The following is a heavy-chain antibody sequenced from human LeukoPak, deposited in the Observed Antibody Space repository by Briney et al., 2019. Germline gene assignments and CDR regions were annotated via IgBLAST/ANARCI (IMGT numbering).Heavy chain of an antibody. CDR2: IGFREDNQ. CDR1: VFTFSDHG. V-gene: IGHV3-30*04. Sequence: PGGSLRLSCAGSVFTFSDHGIHWVRQAPGQGLQWVALIGFREDNQGFADSVKGRFTISRDNSKNTVYLQMNTLRDEDTAVYYCTRDITNHYSFDYWGQGTLVTVSS. D-gene: IGHD3-10*01. J-gene: IGHJ4*02. CDR3: TRDITNHYSFDY.